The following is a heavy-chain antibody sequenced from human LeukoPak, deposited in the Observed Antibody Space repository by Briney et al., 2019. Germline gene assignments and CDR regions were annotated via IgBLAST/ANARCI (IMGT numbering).Heavy chain of an antibody. CDR1: GFTFSIYW. CDR2: INSEGSSR. V-gene: IGHV3-74*01. Sequence: GGSLRLSCAASGFTFSIYWVHWVRHAPGKGLVWVSSINSEGSSRNYADSVRGRFTISRDNAKNTLYLQMNTLRAEDTAVYYCASLDYWGQGTPVTVSS. J-gene: IGHJ4*02. CDR3: ASLDY.